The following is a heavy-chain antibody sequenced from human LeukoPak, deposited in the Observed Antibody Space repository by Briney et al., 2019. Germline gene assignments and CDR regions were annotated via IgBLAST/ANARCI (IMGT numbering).Heavy chain of an antibody. CDR2: ISAYNGNT. Sequence: ASVKVSCKASGYTFTSYDINWVRQATGQGLEWMGWISAYNGNTNYAQKLQGRVTMTTDTSTSTAYMELRSLRSDDTAVYYCARDRPPVLRFLEWPWFDPWGQGTLVTVSS. J-gene: IGHJ5*02. V-gene: IGHV1-18*01. CDR1: GYTFTSYD. CDR3: ARDRPPVLRFLEWPWFDP. D-gene: IGHD3-3*01.